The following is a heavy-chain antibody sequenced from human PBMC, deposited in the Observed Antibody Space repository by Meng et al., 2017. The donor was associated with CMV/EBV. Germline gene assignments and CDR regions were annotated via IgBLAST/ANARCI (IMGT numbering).Heavy chain of an antibody. CDR2: IYRGDNT. CDR1: GFNVRDKY. J-gene: IGHJ4*02. V-gene: IGHV3-66*01. CDR3: TGDSVSNPNLDY. Sequence: EVQLVESGGGLVQAGGSVRWSAAASGFNVRDKYMGWGRQAPGKGLEWVCIIYRGDNTYYIDSVKDRFTVSRDNSKNTMYLQMNSLRVEDTAVYYCTGDSVSNPNLDYWGQGTLVTVSS. D-gene: IGHD3-10*01.